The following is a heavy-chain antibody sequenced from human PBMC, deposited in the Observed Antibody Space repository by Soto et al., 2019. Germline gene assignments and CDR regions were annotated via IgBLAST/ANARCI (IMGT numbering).Heavy chain of an antibody. Sequence: SETLSLTCAVYGGSFSGHSWTWIRQSPGKGLEWIGDINHSGRVNYSPSLKSRVTISLDTSKNQFSLTLSAVTAADTAMYYCFAQAYATKGYLWFGPRGQGTLVTVSS. J-gene: IGHJ5*01. V-gene: IGHV4-34*01. CDR1: GGSFSGHS. CDR3: FAQAYATKGYLWFGP. D-gene: IGHD3-22*01. CDR2: INHSGRV.